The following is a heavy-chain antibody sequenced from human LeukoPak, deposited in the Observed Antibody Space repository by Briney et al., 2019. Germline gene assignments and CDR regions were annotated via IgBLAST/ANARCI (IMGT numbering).Heavy chain of an antibody. Sequence: GASVKVSCKASGYTFTGYYMHWVRQAPGQGLEWMGWINPNSGGTNYAQKFQGRVTMTRDTSISTAYMELSRLRSDDTAVYYCARDRRLVDSYGYIGGFDPWGQGTLVTVSS. CDR1: GYTFTGYY. CDR2: INPNSGGT. J-gene: IGHJ5*02. V-gene: IGHV1-2*02. CDR3: ARDRRLVDSYGYIGGFDP. D-gene: IGHD5-18*01.